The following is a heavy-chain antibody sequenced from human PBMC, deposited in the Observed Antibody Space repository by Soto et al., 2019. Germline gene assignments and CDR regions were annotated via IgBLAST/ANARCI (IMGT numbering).Heavy chain of an antibody. CDR3: ARDGRGGDSPFD. D-gene: IGHD3-16*01. CDR1: GFTFSSYA. Sequence: QVQLVESGGGVVQPGRSLRLSCAASGFTFSSYAMHWVRQAPGKGLEWVAVISYDGSNKYYADSVKGRFTISRDNSKNTLYLQMNMLRAEDTAVYYCARDGRGGDSPFDWGQGTLVTVSS. J-gene: IGHJ4*02. V-gene: IGHV3-30-3*01. CDR2: ISYDGSNK.